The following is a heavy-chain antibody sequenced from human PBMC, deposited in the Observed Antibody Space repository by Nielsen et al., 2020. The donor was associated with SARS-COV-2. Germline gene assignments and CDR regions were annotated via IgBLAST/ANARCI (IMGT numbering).Heavy chain of an antibody. CDR1: GGSISSYY. V-gene: IGHV4-39*01. J-gene: IGHJ4*02. CDR2: IYYSGST. CDR3: ARLGPIFDY. Sequence: SETLSLTCTVSGGSISSYYWSWIRQPPGKGLEWIGSIYYSGSTYYNPSLKSRVTISVDTSKNQFSLKLSSVTAADTAVYYCARLGPIFDYWGQGTLVTVSS.